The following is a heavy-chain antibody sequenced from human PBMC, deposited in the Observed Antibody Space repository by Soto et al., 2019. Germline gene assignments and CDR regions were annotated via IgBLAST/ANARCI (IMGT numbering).Heavy chain of an antibody. CDR2: INPSGGST. CDR1: GYTFTSYY. J-gene: IGHJ3*02. D-gene: IGHD3-22*01. CDR3: ARASTRRTMIVVAHGDAFEI. V-gene: IGHV1-46*01. Sequence: GDSVQGSCKASGYTFTSYYMHWVRQAPGQGLEWMGIINPSGGSTSYAQKFQGRVTMTRDTSTSTVYMELSSLRSEDTAVYYCARASTRRTMIVVAHGDAFEIWGQGKMVTV.